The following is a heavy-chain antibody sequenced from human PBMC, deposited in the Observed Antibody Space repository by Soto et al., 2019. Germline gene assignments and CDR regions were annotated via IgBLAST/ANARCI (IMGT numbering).Heavy chain of an antibody. CDR1: GFTFSSYG. V-gene: IGHV3-33*01. CDR3: ARDPIGPGIFDY. Sequence: GGSQRLSFVASGFTFSSYGMHWVRQAPGKGLEWVAVIWYDASNKYYADSVKGRFTISRDNTKNTMYLQMNSLRAEDTAVYYCARDPIGPGIFDYWGQGTLVTVSS. J-gene: IGHJ4*02. D-gene: IGHD1-26*01. CDR2: IWYDASNK.